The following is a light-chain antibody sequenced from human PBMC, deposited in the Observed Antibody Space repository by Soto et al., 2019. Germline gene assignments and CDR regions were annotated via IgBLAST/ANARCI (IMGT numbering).Light chain of an antibody. J-gene: IGKJ1*01. V-gene: IGKV3-15*01. CDR3: QQYNYWPPWT. CDR1: QSVSSSY. Sequence: IVLTQSPGALSLSPGERATLSCRASQSVSSSYLAWYQQKPGQAPRLLIYGASTRAIGIPARFSGSGSGTEFTLTISSLQSEDLAVYYCQQYNYWPPWTFGQGTKVDIK. CDR2: GAS.